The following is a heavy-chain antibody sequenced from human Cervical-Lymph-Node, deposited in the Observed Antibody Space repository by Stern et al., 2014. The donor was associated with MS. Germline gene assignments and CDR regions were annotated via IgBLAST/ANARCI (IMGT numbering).Heavy chain of an antibody. CDR1: GGSMRGSF. J-gene: IGHJ5*02. CDR2: IDDTGDT. CDR3: AAQADWLLSWFDP. Sequence: QLQLQESGPGLVKPSETLSLTCTVSGGSMRGSFWSWIRQPPGKRLEWIGNIDDTGDTNFNPSLKSRVTMSVDASNNQFSLKLRSVTAADTAVYYCAAQADWLLSWFDPWGQGTLVTVSS. V-gene: IGHV4-59*01. D-gene: IGHD3-9*01.